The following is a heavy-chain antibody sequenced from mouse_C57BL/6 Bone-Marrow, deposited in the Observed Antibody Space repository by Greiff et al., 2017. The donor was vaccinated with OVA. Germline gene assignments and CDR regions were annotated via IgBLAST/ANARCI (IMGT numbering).Heavy chain of an antibody. J-gene: IGHJ3*01. Sequence: EVLLVESGGGLVQPGGSLSLSCAASGFTFTDYYMSWVRQPPGQALEWMGFISHKASGSTSEYSASVKGRFTIYRDTSQSILYLQMNALRAEDSATYYCARDDALYDGYYFSPWFAYGGRGTLVTVSA. D-gene: IGHD2-3*01. V-gene: IGHV7-3*01. CDR1: GFTFTDYY. CDR2: ISHKASGSTS. CDR3: ARDDALYDGYYFSPWFAY.